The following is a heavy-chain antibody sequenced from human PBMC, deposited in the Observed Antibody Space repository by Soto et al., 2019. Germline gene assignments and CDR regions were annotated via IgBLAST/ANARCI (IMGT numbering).Heavy chain of an antibody. V-gene: IGHV3-48*02. D-gene: IGHD3-22*01. J-gene: IGHJ3*01. CDR1: GFTFNNYG. CDR2: LSSSSITI. Sequence: GSLRLSCAASGFTFNNYGMNWVRQAPGKGLEWISFLSSSSITIFYADSVKGRFTISRDHAKNALYLRMTSLKDDDTAVYFFARGSFDSIGHSRNPHAFDVWGQGTMVTVPS. CDR3: ARGSFDSIGHSRNPHAFDV.